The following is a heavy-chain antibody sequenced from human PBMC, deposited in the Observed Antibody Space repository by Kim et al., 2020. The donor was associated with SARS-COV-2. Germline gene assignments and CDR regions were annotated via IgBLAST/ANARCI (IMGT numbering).Heavy chain of an antibody. V-gene: IGHV1-2*06. CDR2: IITNNGGT. D-gene: IGHD7-27*01. J-gene: IGHJ4*02. Sequence: ASVKVSCKASGYSITGYQMHWVRQAPGQGLEWLGRIITNNGGTNYAQKFHGRVTMTRDTSISTVYMELSRLTSDDTAIYYCTRDQNWGADYWGQGTPVTVSS. CDR1: GYSITGYQ. CDR3: TRDQNWGADY.